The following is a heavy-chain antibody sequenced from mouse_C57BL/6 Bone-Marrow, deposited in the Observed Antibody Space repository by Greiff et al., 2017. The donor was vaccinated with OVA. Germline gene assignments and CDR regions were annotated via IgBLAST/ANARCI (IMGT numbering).Heavy chain of an antibody. CDR1: GFNIKDDY. CDR2: IDPENGDT. V-gene: IGHV14-4*01. CDR3: TTPAYSNYVDY. Sequence: VQLQQSGAELVRPGASVKLSCTASGFNIKDDYMHWVKQRPEQGLEWIGWIDPENGDTEYASKFQGKATITADTSSNTASLQLSSLTSEDTAVYYCTTPAYSNYVDYWGQGTTLTVSS. D-gene: IGHD2-5*01. J-gene: IGHJ2*01.